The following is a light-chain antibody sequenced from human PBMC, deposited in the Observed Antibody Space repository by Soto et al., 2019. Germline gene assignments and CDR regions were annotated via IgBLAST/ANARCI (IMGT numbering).Light chain of an antibody. Sequence: EIVLTQSPGTLSLSPGERATLSCRASQSVSSSYLDWYQQRPGQPPRLLIYGTTNRAAGIPDRFTGTGSGTDFILTIYSLEPEDSAVYYCQQYGSSALTFGGGTKV. J-gene: IGKJ4*01. CDR3: QQYGSSALT. V-gene: IGKV3-20*01. CDR1: QSVSSSY. CDR2: GTT.